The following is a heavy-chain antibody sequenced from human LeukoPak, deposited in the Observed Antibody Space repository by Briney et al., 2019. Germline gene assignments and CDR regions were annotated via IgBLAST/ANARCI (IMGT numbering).Heavy chain of an antibody. D-gene: IGHD3-16*01. CDR2: ISGSGGST. Sequence: GGSLRLSCAASGFTFSSYAMSWVRQAPGKGLEWVSAISGSGGSTYYADSVKGRFTISRDNSKNTLYLQMNSLRGEDTAVYYCAKGLGYYYYGMDVWGQGTTVTVSS. J-gene: IGHJ6*02. CDR1: GFTFSSYA. CDR3: AKGLGYYYYGMDV. V-gene: IGHV3-23*01.